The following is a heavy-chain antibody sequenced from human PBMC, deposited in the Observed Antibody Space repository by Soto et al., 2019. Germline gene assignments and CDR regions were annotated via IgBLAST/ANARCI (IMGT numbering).Heavy chain of an antibody. D-gene: IGHD3-3*01. J-gene: IGHJ6*03. CDR2: ISAYNGNT. CDR3: ARARFLEWLLRTRQECYDYYMGV. Sequence: SVKVSCKAAGYHLTSYGISWVRQAPGQGLAWMGWISAYNGNTNYAQKLQGRVTMTTDTSTSTAYMELRSLRSDDTAVYYCARARFLEWLLRTRQECYDYYMGVWGKGTTVTVSS. V-gene: IGHV1-18*01. CDR1: GYHLTSYG.